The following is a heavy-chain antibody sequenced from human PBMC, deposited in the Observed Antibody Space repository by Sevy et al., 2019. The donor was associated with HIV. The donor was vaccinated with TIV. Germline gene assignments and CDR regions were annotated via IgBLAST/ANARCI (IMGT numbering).Heavy chain of an antibody. D-gene: IGHD3-9*01. CDR2: INPSGGGT. V-gene: IGHV1-46*01. CDR3: ARDYYESLTAYYFEF. CDR1: GYTFTSYY. Sequence: ASVKVSCKASGYTFTSYYLHWVRQAHGQGLEWMGIINPSGGGTSYAQKFQGRITMTRDTSTSTVYMELSSLRSEDTAVYYCARDYYESLTAYYFEFWGQGTLVTVSS. J-gene: IGHJ4*02.